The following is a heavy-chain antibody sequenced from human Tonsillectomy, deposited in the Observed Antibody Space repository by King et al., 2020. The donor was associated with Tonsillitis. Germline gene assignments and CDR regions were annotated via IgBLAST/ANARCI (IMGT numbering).Heavy chain of an antibody. CDR2: INYSGST. Sequence: MQLQESGPGLVKPSETLSLTCTVSGGSISSYHWSWIRQPPGKGLEWIGYINYSGSTNYNPSLKSRVTISVDTSKNQFSLKLSSVTAADTAVYYCARGRVKEHQLLYGDWFDPWGQGTLVTVSS. CDR1: GGSISSYH. J-gene: IGHJ5*02. D-gene: IGHD2-2*02. V-gene: IGHV4-59*01. CDR3: ARGRVKEHQLLYGDWFDP.